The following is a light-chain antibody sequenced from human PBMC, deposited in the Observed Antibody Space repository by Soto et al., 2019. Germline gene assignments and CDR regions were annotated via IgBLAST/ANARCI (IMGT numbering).Light chain of an antibody. CDR2: EVT. V-gene: IGLV2-14*01. J-gene: IGLJ1*01. CDR1: SGDVGGYDY. CDR3: SSHTSGSTRV. Sequence: HCALTQPDSVSGSPLQSIATSCTGTSGDVGGYDYVSWYQQHPDKAPKLMIYEVTKRPSWVSNRFSGSKSGNTASLTISGLQPEDEADYYCSSHTSGSTRVFGSGTRSPS.